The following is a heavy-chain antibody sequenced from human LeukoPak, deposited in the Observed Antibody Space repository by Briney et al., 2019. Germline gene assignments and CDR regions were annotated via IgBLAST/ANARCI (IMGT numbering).Heavy chain of an antibody. CDR3: AKVGARGCSSSTCFIY. CDR2: ICGSGDTT. CDR1: GFTFSNYA. D-gene: IGHD2-2*01. J-gene: IGHJ4*02. Sequence: GGSLRLSCEASGFTFSNYAMSWVRQAPGKGLEWVSAICGSGDTTYYADSVKGRFTISRDNSKNTLYLQMNSLRPEDTAVYYCAKVGARGCSSSTCFIYWGQGTLVTVSS. V-gene: IGHV3-23*01.